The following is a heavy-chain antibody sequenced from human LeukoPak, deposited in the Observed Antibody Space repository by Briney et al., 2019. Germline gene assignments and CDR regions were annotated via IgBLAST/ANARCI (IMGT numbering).Heavy chain of an antibody. D-gene: IGHD2-2*01. V-gene: IGHV1-24*01. CDR3: ARDYCSSTSCYPDY. CDR2: FDPEDGET. CDR1: GYTLTELS. Sequence: ASVKVSCKVSGYTLTELSMHWVRQAPGKGLEWMGGFDPEDGETIYAQKFQGRAAMTEDTSTDTAYMELSSLRSEDTAVYYCARDYCSSTSCYPDYWGQGTLVTVSS. J-gene: IGHJ4*02.